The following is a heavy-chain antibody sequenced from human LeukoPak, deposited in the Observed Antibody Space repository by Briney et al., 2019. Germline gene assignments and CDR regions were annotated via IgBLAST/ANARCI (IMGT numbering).Heavy chain of an antibody. CDR2: INPNSGGT. Sequence: ASVKVSCKASEYSFTGYYMHWVRQAPGQGLEWMGWINPNSGGTNYAQKFQGRVTMTRDTSISTAYMELSRLRSDDTAVYYCARGLHRAGGVVVFDPWGQGTLVTVSS. V-gene: IGHV1-2*02. D-gene: IGHD3-22*01. CDR1: EYSFTGYY. J-gene: IGHJ5*02. CDR3: ARGLHRAGGVVVFDP.